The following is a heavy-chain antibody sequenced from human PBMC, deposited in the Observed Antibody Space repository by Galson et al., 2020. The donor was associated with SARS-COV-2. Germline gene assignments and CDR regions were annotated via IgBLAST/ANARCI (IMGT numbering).Heavy chain of an antibody. CDR1: GFTFSDYY. V-gene: IGHV3-11*01. Sequence: GESLKISCAASGFTFSDYYMSWIRQAPGKGLEWVSYISSSGSTIYYADSVKGRFTISRDNAKNSLYLQMNSLRAEDTAVYYCARVLRIVVVSDAFDIWGRGTMVTVSS. CDR2: ISSSGSTI. D-gene: IGHD3-22*01. CDR3: ARVLRIVVVSDAFDI. J-gene: IGHJ3*02.